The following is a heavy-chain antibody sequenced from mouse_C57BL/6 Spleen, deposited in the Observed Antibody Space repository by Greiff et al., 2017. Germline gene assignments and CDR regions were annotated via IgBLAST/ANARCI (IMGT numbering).Heavy chain of an antibody. CDR1: GYTFTTYP. Sequence: VQLQESGAELVKPGASVKMSCKASGYTFTTYPIEWMKQNHGKSLEWIGNFHPYNDDTKYNEKFKGKATLTVDKSSSTVYLELSRLTSDDSAVYYCARAGDYDVDWFAYWGQGTLVTVSA. V-gene: IGHV1-47*01. CDR3: ARAGDYDVDWFAY. CDR2: FHPYNDDT. D-gene: IGHD2-4*01. J-gene: IGHJ3*01.